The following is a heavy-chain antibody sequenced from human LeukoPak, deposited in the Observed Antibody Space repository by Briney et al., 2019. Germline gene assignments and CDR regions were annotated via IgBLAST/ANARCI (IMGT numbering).Heavy chain of an antibody. CDR3: ARYSSSWSVDY. CDR2: ISSSSSYT. J-gene: IGHJ4*02. CDR1: GFIFSDYY. V-gene: IGHV3-11*06. D-gene: IGHD6-13*01. Sequence: GGSLRLSCAASGFIFSDYYMSWIRQAPGKGLEWVSYISSSSSYTNYADSVKGRFTISRDNAKNSLYLQMNSLRAEDTAVYYCARYSSSWSVDYWGQGTLVTVSS.